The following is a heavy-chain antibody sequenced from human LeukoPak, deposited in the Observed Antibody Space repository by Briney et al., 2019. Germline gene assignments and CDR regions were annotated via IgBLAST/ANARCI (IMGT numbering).Heavy chain of an antibody. CDR1: GFTFSSYA. Sequence: GGSLRLSCAASGFTFSSYAMSWVRQAPGKGLEWVSAISGSGGSTYYADSVKGRFTISRDNSKNTLYLQMNSLRAEDTAVYYCARRVVRGVIKYWGQGTLVTVSS. CDR2: ISGSGGST. V-gene: IGHV3-23*01. CDR3: ARRVVRGVIKY. D-gene: IGHD3-10*02. J-gene: IGHJ4*02.